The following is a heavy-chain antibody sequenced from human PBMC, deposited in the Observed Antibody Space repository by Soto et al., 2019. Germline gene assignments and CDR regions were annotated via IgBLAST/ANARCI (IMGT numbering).Heavy chain of an antibody. J-gene: IGHJ4*02. Sequence: EVQLVESGGGLVQPGGSLRLSCAASGFTFSSYEMNWVRQAPGKGLEWVSYISSSGSTIYYADSVKGRFTISRDDAKNSLYLQMNSLRAEDTAAYYCTRGRDYYDSSGYYSFDYWGQGTLVTVSS. V-gene: IGHV3-48*03. CDR2: ISSSGSTI. CDR3: TRGRDYYDSSGYYSFDY. D-gene: IGHD3-22*01. CDR1: GFTFSSYE.